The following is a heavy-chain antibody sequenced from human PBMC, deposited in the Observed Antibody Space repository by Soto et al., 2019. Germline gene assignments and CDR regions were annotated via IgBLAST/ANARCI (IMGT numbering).Heavy chain of an antibody. CDR3: ARSNQLLFSWFDP. CDR2: INPNSGGT. Sequence: GASVEVSCKASGYTFTGYYMHWVRQAPGQGPEWMGWINPNSGGTNYAQKFQGRVTMTRDTSISTAYMELSRLRSDDTAVYYCARSNQLLFSWFDPWGQGTLVTVSS. CDR1: GYTFTGYY. D-gene: IGHD2-2*01. V-gene: IGHV1-2*02. J-gene: IGHJ5*02.